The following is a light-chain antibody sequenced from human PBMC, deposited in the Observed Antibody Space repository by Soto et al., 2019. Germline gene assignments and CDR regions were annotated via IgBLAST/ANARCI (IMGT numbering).Light chain of an antibody. CDR3: QEYDNLLPIT. Sequence: IQMTQSPSSLSASVGDRVTITCQASPDIAKNLNWYQQKPGKDPQLLIYDASSMQTEVPSRFRGSGYATHFTFTISSLQSEDIATYYCQEYDNLLPITFGQGTRLEIK. CDR1: PDIAKN. CDR2: DAS. V-gene: IGKV1-33*01. J-gene: IGKJ5*01.